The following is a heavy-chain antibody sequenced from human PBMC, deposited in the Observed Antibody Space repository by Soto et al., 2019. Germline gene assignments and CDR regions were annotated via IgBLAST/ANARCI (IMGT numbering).Heavy chain of an antibody. CDR3: VRRQYSTDAFDI. D-gene: IGHD2-21*01. CDR1: GFTFSSYW. CDR2: INSDGSST. V-gene: IGHV3-74*01. J-gene: IGHJ3*02. Sequence: HPGGSLRLSCAASGFTFSSYWMHWVRQAPGKGLVWVSRINSDGSSTSYADSVKGRFTISRDNAKNTLYVQMNSLRAEDTAVYYCVRRQYSTDAFDIWGQGTMVTVSS.